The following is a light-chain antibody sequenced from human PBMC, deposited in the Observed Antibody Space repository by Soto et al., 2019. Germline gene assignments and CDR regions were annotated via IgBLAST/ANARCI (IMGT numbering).Light chain of an antibody. V-gene: IGLV1-44*01. Sequence: QSVLTQPPSASGTPGQRVTISCSGSSSNIGSSAVNWYQQLPGTAPKLLIYNYNQRPSGVPDRFSGSRSGTSASLAISGLQSEDEADYYCATWDDSLNGVLFGGGTKLTVL. CDR2: NYN. CDR3: ATWDDSLNGVL. J-gene: IGLJ2*01. CDR1: SSNIGSSA.